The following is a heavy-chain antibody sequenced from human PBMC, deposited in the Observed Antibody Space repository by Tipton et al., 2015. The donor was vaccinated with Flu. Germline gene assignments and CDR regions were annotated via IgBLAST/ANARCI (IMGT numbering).Heavy chain of an antibody. Sequence: LACTVSGGSIRSSTDFWAWIRQSPGKGLEWIGTIYYTGSTYYNVSLKSRVTISVDTSKNQFSLKLSSVTAADTAVYYCARDVGPQIKVTGGLDVWGQGTTVTVSS. V-gene: IGHV4-39*07. CDR3: ARDVGPQIKVTGGLDV. CDR2: IYYTGST. D-gene: IGHD2-21*02. J-gene: IGHJ6*02. CDR1: GGSIRSSTDF.